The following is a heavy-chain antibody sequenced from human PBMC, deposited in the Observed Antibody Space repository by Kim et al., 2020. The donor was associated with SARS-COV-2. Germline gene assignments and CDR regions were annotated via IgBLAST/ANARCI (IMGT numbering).Heavy chain of an antibody. Sequence: SVKVSCKASGGTFRSYAISWVRQAPGQGLEWMGGIIPIFGTANYAQKFQGRVTITADESTSTAYMELSSLRSEDTAVYYCARCRDDSSGSDAFDIWGQGTMVTVSS. D-gene: IGHD3-22*01. CDR3: ARCRDDSSGSDAFDI. V-gene: IGHV1-69*13. J-gene: IGHJ3*02. CDR1: GGTFRSYA. CDR2: IIPIFGTA.